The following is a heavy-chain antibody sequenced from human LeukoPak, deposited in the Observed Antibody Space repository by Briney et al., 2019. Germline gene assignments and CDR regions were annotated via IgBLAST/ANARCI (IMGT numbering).Heavy chain of an antibody. Sequence: SVKVSCKASGGTFSSYAISWVRQAPGQGLEWMGRIIPILGIANYAQKFQGRVTITADKSTSTAYMELSSLRSEDTAVYYCARDPEKLDAFDIWGQGTMVTVSS. CDR1: GGTFSSYA. CDR2: IIPILGIA. CDR3: ARDPEKLDAFDI. J-gene: IGHJ3*02. V-gene: IGHV1-69*04. D-gene: IGHD1-14*01.